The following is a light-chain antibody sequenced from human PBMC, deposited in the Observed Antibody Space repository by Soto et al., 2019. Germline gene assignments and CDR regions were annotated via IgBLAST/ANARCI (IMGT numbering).Light chain of an antibody. J-gene: IGLJ1*01. Sequence: QSVLTQPAPVSGSPGQSITISCTGTSSDIGGHHFVSWYQQQSGKAPKLVIYEVTDRPSGVSDRFSGSKSGNTASLTISGLQPEDEADYYCSSYTSSSLYVFGTGTKVTAL. V-gene: IGLV2-14*01. CDR3: SSYTSSSLYV. CDR1: SSDIGGHHF. CDR2: EVT.